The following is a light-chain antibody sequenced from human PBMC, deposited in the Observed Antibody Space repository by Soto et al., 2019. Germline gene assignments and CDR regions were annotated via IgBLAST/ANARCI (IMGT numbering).Light chain of an antibody. CDR1: QSLLQSNGNNY. Sequence: DILMTQSPLSLPVTPGEPASISCRSSQSLLQSNGNNYLDWYLQKPGQSPRRLIYQVSNRDSGVPDRVTGSGSGTDFTLNISRVEAEDVGIYYCMQSTHWPPTFGQGTKV. V-gene: IGKV2-30*02. CDR2: QVS. CDR3: MQSTHWPPT. J-gene: IGKJ1*01.